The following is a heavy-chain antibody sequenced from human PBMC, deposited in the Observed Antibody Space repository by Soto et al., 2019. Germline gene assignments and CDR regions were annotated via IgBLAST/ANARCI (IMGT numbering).Heavy chain of an antibody. CDR1: GYTFTSDG. D-gene: IGHD1-26*01. CDR3: AGDRGGSYSF. Sequence: FQLVQSVAEVKKPGALVKVSCKASGYTFTSDGISWLPQAPGQGPEWMGWISAYNGNTNYAQKLQGRVTITTDSFTRTAYMELRILGADGTGMYCCAGDRGGSYSFWGQGTLATVS. CDR2: ISAYNGNT. V-gene: IGHV1-18*01. J-gene: IGHJ4*02.